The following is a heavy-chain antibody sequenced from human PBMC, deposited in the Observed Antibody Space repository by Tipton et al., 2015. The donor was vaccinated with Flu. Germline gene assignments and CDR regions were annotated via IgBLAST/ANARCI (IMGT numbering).Heavy chain of an antibody. CDR2: ISSSGSTI. Sequence: SLRLSCAASGFTFSSYEMNWVRQAPGKGLEWVSYISSSGSTIYYADSVKGRFTISRDNAKNSLYLQMNSLRAEDTAVYYCARVYSSGYYFGGALDYWGQGTLVTVSS. J-gene: IGHJ4*02. CDR1: GFTFSSYE. CDR3: ARVYSSGYYFGGALDY. D-gene: IGHD3-22*01. V-gene: IGHV3-48*03.